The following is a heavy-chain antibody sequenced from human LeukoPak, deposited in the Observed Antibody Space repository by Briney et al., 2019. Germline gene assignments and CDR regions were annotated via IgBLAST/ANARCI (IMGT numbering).Heavy chain of an antibody. CDR1: GGSISSSSYY. D-gene: IGHD5-18*01. Sequence: PSETLSLTCTVSGGSISSSSYYWGWIRQPPGKGLEWIGSIYYSGSTYYNPSLKSRVTISVDTSKNQFSLKLSSVTAADTAVYYCARHEARNSYGSFGYWGQGTLVTVSS. V-gene: IGHV4-39*01. J-gene: IGHJ4*02. CDR2: IYYSGST. CDR3: ARHEARNSYGSFGY.